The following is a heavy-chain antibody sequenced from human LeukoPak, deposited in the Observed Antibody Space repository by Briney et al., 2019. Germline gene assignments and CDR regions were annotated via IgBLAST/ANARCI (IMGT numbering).Heavy chain of an antibody. V-gene: IGHV3-7*01. Sequence: GGSLRLSCAASGFTFSGYWMSWVRQAPGKGLEWVANIKQDGSEKYYVDSVKGRFTISRDNAKNSLYLQMNSLRAEDTAVYYCARVLYGDYAGYFDYWGQGTLVTVSS. CDR1: GFTFSGYW. CDR2: IKQDGSEK. J-gene: IGHJ4*02. D-gene: IGHD4-17*01. CDR3: ARVLYGDYAGYFDY.